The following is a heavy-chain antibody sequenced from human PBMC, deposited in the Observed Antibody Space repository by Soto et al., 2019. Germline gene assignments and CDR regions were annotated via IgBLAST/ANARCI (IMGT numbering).Heavy chain of an antibody. J-gene: IGHJ4*02. D-gene: IGHD3-16*02. CDR2: ISGGGSI. Sequence: EMQLLESGGDLVQPGGSLRLSCAAYGFTLLSYAMTWDRKAPGKGLEWISAISGGGSIYYADSVKGRFTISRDNSKNTLYLQMNSLRAEDTAVYYCAKCATGSVSFQERFNDNWVQGTLVSVSS. V-gene: IGHV3-23*01. CDR1: GFTLLSYA. CDR3: AKCATGSVSFQERFNDN.